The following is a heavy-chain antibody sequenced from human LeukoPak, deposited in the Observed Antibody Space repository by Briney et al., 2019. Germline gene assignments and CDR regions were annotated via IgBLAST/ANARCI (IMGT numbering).Heavy chain of an antibody. J-gene: IGHJ3*02. CDR1: GLTFSSYT. V-gene: IGHV3-30*04. D-gene: IGHD3-9*01. Sequence: GRSLRLSRAASGLTFSSYTMHWVRQAPGKGLEWVAVMSYGGSTKYYADSVKGRFTISKDNSKNTLYLQMNSLRAEDPAVYYCARFDLSDAFDIWGQGTMVTVSS. CDR3: ARFDLSDAFDI. CDR2: MSYGGSTK.